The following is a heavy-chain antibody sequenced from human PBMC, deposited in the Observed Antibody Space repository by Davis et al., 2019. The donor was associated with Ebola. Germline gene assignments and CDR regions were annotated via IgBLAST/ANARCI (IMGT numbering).Heavy chain of an antibody. CDR1: GFSLTTGGER. CDR3: ARMGDYYYIDV. J-gene: IGHJ6*03. CDR2: IDWDDDK. V-gene: IGHV2-70*04. Sequence: SGPTLVKPTQTLTLTCTFTGFSLTTGGERVRWIRQSPGKALEWLAHIDWDDDKFYSTSLETRLTISKDTSKNQVVLTMTNMSPVDTSTYYCARMGDYYYIDVWGTGTTVTVSS.